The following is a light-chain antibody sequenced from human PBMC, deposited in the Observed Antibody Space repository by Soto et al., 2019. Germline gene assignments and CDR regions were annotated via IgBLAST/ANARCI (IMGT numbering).Light chain of an antibody. CDR2: GAF. Sequence: NVFTQSPTTLSLSPGERATLSCRVIQSVSSSYLAWYQQKPGQAPRLLIYGAFNRATGIPARFSGSGSGTDFTLTISSLEPEDSAVYYCQQRNIWPPVTFGHGTRLEIK. CDR3: QQRNIWPPVT. J-gene: IGKJ5*01. V-gene: IGKV3D-20*02. CDR1: QSVSSSY.